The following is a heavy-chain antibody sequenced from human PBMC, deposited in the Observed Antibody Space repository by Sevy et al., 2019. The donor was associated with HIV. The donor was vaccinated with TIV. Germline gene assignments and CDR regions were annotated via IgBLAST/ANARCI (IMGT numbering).Heavy chain of an antibody. V-gene: IGHV4-59*08. J-gene: IGHJ4*02. D-gene: IGHD1-26*01. CDR1: GGSITSLY. Sequence: SETLSLTCTVSGGSITSLYWNWIRQPPGKGLEWIANIYYNGHINYNPSLKSRVTLSLDTSKNQFSLRLSSVTAANTTMYYCAGENAWGRGYSWGQGTLVTVSS. CDR2: IYYNGHI. CDR3: AGENAWGRGYS.